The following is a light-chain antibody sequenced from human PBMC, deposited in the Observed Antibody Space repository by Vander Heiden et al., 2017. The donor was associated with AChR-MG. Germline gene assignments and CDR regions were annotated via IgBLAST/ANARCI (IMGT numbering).Light chain of an antibody. CDR3: QSYDSNTCAV. CDR2: VDS. V-gene: IGLV6-57*03. J-gene: IGLJ7*01. CDR1: TGSIAGSY. Sequence: FLLTQPHPSSYSPGKPITTSCTPSTGSIAGSYVQWYQQRQGSAPIIVIFVDSQRPTGVPDRFSGFIDSSSNSASLTISGLKTEDEADYYCQSYDSNTCAVFGGGTNLTVL.